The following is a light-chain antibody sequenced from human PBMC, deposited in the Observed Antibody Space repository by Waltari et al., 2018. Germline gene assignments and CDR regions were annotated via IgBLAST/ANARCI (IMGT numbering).Light chain of an antibody. CDR3: QQYGSSPLT. Sequence: EIVLTQSPGTLSLSPGERATLSCRASQSVSSNFLAWYLQKPGQAPRLLIYGASRGAVGIPDRFSGSGSGTDFTLTISRLEPEDFAVYYCQQYGSSPLTFGGGPKVEIK. V-gene: IGKV3-20*01. CDR2: GAS. CDR1: QSVSSNF. J-gene: IGKJ4*01.